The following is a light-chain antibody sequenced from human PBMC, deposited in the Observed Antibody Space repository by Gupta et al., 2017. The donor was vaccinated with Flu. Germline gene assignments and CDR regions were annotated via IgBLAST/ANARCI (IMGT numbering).Light chain of an antibody. V-gene: IGLV8-61*01. Sequence: SFSVSPGGTVTLTCGLSSGSVSSGYYPSWYQQTPGQAPRTLIYNTNTRSSGVPDRFSGSILGNKAALTITGAQADDESDYYCVLYMGSAIQVCGGGTKLTV. CDR2: NTN. J-gene: IGLJ2*01. CDR3: VLYMGSAIQV. CDR1: SGSVSSGYY.